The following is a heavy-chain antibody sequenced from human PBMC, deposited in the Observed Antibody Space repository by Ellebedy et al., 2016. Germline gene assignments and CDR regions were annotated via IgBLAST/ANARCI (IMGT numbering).Heavy chain of an antibody. J-gene: IGHJ4*02. D-gene: IGHD1-1*01. CDR3: ARADNWNDAADY. V-gene: IGHV1-69*05. Sequence: SVKVSXKASRGTFSSYAISWVRQAPGQGLEWMGGIIPIFGTANYAQKFQGRVTMTRNTSISTAYMELSSLRSEDTAVYYCARADNWNDAADYWGQGTLVTVSS. CDR1: RGTFSSYA. CDR2: IIPIFGTA.